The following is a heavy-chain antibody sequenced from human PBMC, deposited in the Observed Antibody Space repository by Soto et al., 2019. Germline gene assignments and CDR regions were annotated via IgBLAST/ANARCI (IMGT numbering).Heavy chain of an antibody. Sequence: QVQLVESGGDVVQPGRSLRLSCAASGLTFSSYGMHWVRQAPGKGLEWVSVISYDGVNKYYADSVKGRFTISRDNAKDTLYLQMNSLSAGVTAIYYCAKEGSIRSQSKYYYMAVWGEGTTGSV. CDR1: GLTFSSYG. CDR2: ISYDGVNK. CDR3: AKEGSIRSQSKYYYMAV. D-gene: IGHD3-3*02. J-gene: IGHJ6*03. V-gene: IGHV3-30*18.